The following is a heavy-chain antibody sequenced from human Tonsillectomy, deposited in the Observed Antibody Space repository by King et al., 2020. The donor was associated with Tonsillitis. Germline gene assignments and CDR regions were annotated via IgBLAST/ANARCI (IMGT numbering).Heavy chain of an antibody. CDR3: ARGMYYDFWSGYYGQRYYYYGMDV. Sequence: VQLQQWGAGLLKPSETLSLTCAVYGGSFSGYYWSWIRQPPGKGLEWIGEINHSGSTNYNPSLKSRVTISVDTSKKQFSLKLSSVPAADTAVYYCARGMYYDFWSGYYGQRYYYYGMDVWGQGTTVTVSS. D-gene: IGHD3-3*01. CDR1: GGSFSGYY. V-gene: IGHV4-34*01. J-gene: IGHJ6*02. CDR2: INHSGST.